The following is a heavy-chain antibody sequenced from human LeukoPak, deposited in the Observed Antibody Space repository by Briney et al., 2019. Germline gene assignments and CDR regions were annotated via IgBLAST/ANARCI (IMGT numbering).Heavy chain of an antibody. Sequence: AASVKVSCKASGYTFTSYGISWVRQAPGQGLEWMGWISAYNGNTNYAQKLQGRVTMTTDTSTSTAYMELRSLRSDDMAVYYCASSKWLTYYYFDYWGQGTLVTVSS. V-gene: IGHV1-18*03. CDR1: GYTFTSYG. J-gene: IGHJ4*02. CDR2: ISAYNGNT. D-gene: IGHD6-19*01. CDR3: ASSKWLTYYYFDY.